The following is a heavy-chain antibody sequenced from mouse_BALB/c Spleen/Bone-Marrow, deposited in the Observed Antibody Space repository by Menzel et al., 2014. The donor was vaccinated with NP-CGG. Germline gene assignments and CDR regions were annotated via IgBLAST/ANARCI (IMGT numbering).Heavy chain of an antibody. CDR2: ILPGSSTA. CDR1: GYTFSNYW. D-gene: IGHD1-1*01. CDR3: ARASVVPYYFDF. J-gene: IGHJ2*01. V-gene: IGHV1-9*01. Sequence: QVQLQQPGAELMKPGASVKISCKATGYTFSNYWIDWVKQRPGHGLEWIGEILPGSSTANYNEKFKGKATFTADTSSNTAYMQLSSLTSEDSALYYCARASVVPYYFDFWGQGTTLTVSS.